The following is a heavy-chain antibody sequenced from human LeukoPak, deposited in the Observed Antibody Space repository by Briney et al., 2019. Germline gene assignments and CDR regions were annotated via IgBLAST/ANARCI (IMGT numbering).Heavy chain of an antibody. Sequence: ASVKVSCKPSGYTFTSYYMHWVREAPGQGLEWMGIINPSGGSTSYAQKFQGRVTMTRGTSTSTVYMELSSLRSEDTAVYYCARGDYGDYSRRAYYYYGMDVWGQGTTVTVSS. CDR2: INPSGGST. D-gene: IGHD4-17*01. CDR3: ARGDYGDYSRRAYYYYGMDV. V-gene: IGHV1-46*01. J-gene: IGHJ6*02. CDR1: GYTFTSYY.